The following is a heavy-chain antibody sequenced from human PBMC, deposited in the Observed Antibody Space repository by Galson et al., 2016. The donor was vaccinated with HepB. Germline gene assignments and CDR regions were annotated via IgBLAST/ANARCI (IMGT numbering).Heavy chain of an antibody. D-gene: IGHD2-2*01. V-gene: IGHV1-18*01. CDR2: INVRNGET. Sequence: SVKVSCKASGYKFTDYAITWARQAPGQGLEWMGWINVRNGETNSAQRIQGRVTMTRETSTSTVFLDLRRLRSDDTAMYFCPRGRSMPYYDSWGHGTLVTVSS. CDR3: PRGRSMPYYDS. J-gene: IGHJ4*03. CDR1: GYKFTDYA.